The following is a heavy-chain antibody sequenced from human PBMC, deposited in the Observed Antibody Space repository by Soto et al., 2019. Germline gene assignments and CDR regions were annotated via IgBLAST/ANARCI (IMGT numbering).Heavy chain of an antibody. D-gene: IGHD2-2*01. CDR3: AREEGIVVVPAAIGGYYYYGMDV. CDR1: GYTFTSYG. Sequence: ASVKVSCKASGYTFTSYGISWVRQAPGQGLEWMGWISAYKGNTNYAQKLQGRVTMTTDTSTSTAYMELRSLRSDDTAVYYCAREEGIVVVPAAIGGYYYYGMDVWGQGTTVTVS. V-gene: IGHV1-18*01. J-gene: IGHJ6*02. CDR2: ISAYKGNT.